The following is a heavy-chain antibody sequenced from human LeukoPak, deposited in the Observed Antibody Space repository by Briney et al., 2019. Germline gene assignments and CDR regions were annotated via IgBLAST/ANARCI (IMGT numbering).Heavy chain of an antibody. J-gene: IGHJ4*02. CDR2: IGIRGDT. V-gene: IGHV3-13*01. D-gene: IGHD6-19*01. CDR1: GFTFIDYD. Sequence: PGGSLRLSCAASGFTFIDYDMHWVRQVIGKGLEWVSAIGIRGDTHYSGSVKGRFTISRENAESSLYLQMNSLRAEGTAVYYCARGGIQVSGIDGFDYWGQGTLVTVSS. CDR3: ARGGIQVSGIDGFDY.